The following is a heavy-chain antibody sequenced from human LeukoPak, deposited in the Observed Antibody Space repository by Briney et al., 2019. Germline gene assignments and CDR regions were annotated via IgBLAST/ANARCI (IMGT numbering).Heavy chain of an antibody. V-gene: IGHV5-51*01. CDR1: GYIFTSYW. CDR3: AKPACSSTSCYPYFQY. CDR2: IYPANSDT. D-gene: IGHD2-2*01. Sequence: GESLKISCKASGYIFTSYWIGWVRQMPGKGLEWMAIIYPANSDTRYSPSFQGQVTISADKSISTAYLQWSSLKASDTAMYYCAKPACSSTSCYPYFQYWGQGTLVTVSS. J-gene: IGHJ1*01.